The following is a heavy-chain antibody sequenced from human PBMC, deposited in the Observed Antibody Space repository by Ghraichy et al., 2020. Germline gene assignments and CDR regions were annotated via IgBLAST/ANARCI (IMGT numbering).Heavy chain of an antibody. CDR3: ARAPGGGNRYYYYYMDV. Sequence: SVKVSCKASGGTFSSYAISWVRQAPGQGLEWMGGIIPIFGTANYAQKFQGRVTITADESTSTAYMELSSLRSEDTAVYYCARAPGGGNRYYYYYMDVWGKGTTVTVSS. J-gene: IGHJ6*03. D-gene: IGHD4-23*01. CDR2: IIPIFGTA. V-gene: IGHV1-69*13. CDR1: GGTFSSYA.